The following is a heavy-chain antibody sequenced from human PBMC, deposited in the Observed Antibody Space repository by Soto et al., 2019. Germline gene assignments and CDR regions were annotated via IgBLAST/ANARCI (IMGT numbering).Heavy chain of an antibody. CDR2: INAGNGNT. V-gene: IGHV1-3*01. CDR1: GYTFTSYA. Sequence: ASVKVSCKASGYTFTSYAMHWVRQAPGQRLEWMGWINAGNGNTKYSQKFQGRVTITRDTSASTAYMELSSLRSEDTAVYYCAREEVDTAMVRYYYYGMDVWGQGTTVPVSS. D-gene: IGHD5-18*01. CDR3: AREEVDTAMVRYYYYGMDV. J-gene: IGHJ6*02.